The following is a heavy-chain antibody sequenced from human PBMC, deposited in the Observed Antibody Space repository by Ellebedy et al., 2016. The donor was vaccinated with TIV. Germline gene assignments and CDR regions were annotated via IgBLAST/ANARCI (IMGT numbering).Heavy chain of an antibody. CDR1: GFTFSDYY. J-gene: IGHJ4*02. V-gene: IGHV3-11*04. D-gene: IGHD6-19*01. Sequence: GESLKISCAASGFTFSDYYMSWIRQAPGKGLDWVSYIGISGRNIYYADSVKGRFTISRDNAKNSLYLQMNSLRAEDTAVYYCAREYWNSGWYNWGQGTLVTVSS. CDR3: AREYWNSGWYN. CDR2: IGISGRNI.